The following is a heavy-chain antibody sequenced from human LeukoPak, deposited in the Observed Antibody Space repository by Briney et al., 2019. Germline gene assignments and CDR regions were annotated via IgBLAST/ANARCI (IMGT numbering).Heavy chain of an antibody. CDR3: ASEKIVATIPFDY. Sequence: GGSLRLSCAAYEFTFTNYAMSWVRQAPGKGLEWVSSISNGGDRTYYADSVKGRFTISRDNSKDRLYLQMNSLRAEDTAVYYCASEKIVATIPFDYWGQGTLVTVSS. CDR2: ISNGGDRT. J-gene: IGHJ4*02. CDR1: EFTFTNYA. V-gene: IGHV3-23*01. D-gene: IGHD5-12*01.